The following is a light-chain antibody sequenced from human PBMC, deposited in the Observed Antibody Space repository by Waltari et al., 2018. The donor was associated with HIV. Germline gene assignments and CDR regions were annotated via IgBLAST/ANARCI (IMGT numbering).Light chain of an antibody. V-gene: IGKV1-39*01. CDR3: QQSYITPPIT. CDR1: QTIKTY. Sequence: DIQMTQSPSSLSASVGDRVTITCRASQTIKTYLNWYQQKPGKAPKFLIYAASNLQSGVPSRFSGSGSGTDFTLTISSLQPEDFATYYCQQSYITPPITFGQGTRLDIK. CDR2: AAS. J-gene: IGKJ5*01.